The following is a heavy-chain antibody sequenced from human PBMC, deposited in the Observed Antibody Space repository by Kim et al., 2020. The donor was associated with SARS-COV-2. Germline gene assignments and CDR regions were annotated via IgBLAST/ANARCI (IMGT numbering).Heavy chain of an antibody. CDR3: AADGGVLIIDYYGMDV. CDR1: GFSFSSSA. Sequence: SVKVSCKASGFSFSSSAVQWVRQARGQRLEWIGWIVVGSGFTNYAHSFQERVTITRDMSTSTAYMELSSLPSEDTAVYYCAADGGVLIIDYYGMDVWGQ. V-gene: IGHV1-58*01. D-gene: IGHD3-3*01. CDR2: IVVGSGFT. J-gene: IGHJ6*02.